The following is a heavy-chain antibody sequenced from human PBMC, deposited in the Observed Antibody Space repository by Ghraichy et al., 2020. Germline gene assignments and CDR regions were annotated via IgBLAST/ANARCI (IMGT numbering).Heavy chain of an antibody. V-gene: IGHV1-24*01. CDR1: GYTLTELS. CDR2: FDPEDGET. Sequence: ASVKVSCKVSGYTLTELSMHWVRQAPGKGLEWMGGFDPEDGETIYAQKFQGRVTMTEDTSTDTAYMELSSLRSEDTVVYYCAFRFGDRGWYDDPWGQGTLVTVSS. J-gene: IGHJ5*02. D-gene: IGHD6-19*01. CDR3: AFRFGDRGWYDDP.